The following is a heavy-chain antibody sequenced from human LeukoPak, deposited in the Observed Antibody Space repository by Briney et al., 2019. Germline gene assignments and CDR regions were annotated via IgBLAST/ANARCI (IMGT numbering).Heavy chain of an antibody. Sequence: GGSLRLXCAASGFTFSSYSMNWVRQAPGKGLELVSSISSSSSCRYYADSVKGRFTISRDNAKNSLYLQMNSLRAEDTAVYYCARVLYSNYVRVLDYWGQGTLVTVSS. CDR3: ARVLYSNYVRVLDY. CDR1: GFTFSSYS. J-gene: IGHJ4*02. V-gene: IGHV3-21*01. D-gene: IGHD4-11*01. CDR2: ISSSSSCR.